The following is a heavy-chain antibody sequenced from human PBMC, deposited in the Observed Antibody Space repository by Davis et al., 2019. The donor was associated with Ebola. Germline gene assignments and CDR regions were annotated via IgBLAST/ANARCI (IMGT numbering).Heavy chain of an antibody. CDR2: IDPSDSYT. CDR3: ASNGYYDSSGYYPDAFDI. V-gene: IGHV5-10-1*01. CDR1: GYSFTSYW. D-gene: IGHD3-22*01. J-gene: IGHJ3*02. Sequence: PGGSLRLSCKGSGYSFTSYWISWVRQMPGKGLEWMGRIDPSDSYTNYSPSFQGHVTISADKSISTAYLQWSSLKASDTAMYYCASNGYYDSSGYYPDAFDIWGQGTMVTVSS.